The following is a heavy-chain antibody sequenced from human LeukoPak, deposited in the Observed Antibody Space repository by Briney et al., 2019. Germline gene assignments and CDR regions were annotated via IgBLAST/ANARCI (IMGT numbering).Heavy chain of an antibody. J-gene: IGHJ4*02. Sequence: HPGGSLRLSCAASGFTFSSYAMSWVRHAPGKGLEWVSAISGSGGSTYYADSVKGRFTISRDNSKNTLYLQMNSLRAEDTAVYYCAKEETRRPTVAGNDYWGQGTLFTVSS. D-gene: IGHD6-19*01. V-gene: IGHV3-23*01. CDR2: ISGSGGST. CDR1: GFTFSSYA. CDR3: AKEETRRPTVAGNDY.